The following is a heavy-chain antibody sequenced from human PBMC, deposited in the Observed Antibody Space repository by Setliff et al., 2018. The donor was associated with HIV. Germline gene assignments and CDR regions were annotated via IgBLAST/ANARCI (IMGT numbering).Heavy chain of an antibody. D-gene: IGHD6-19*01. CDR2: ISSSSTI. CDR1: GFTFSSYS. J-gene: IGHJ5*02. Sequence: HPGGSLRLSCAASGFTFSSYSMNWVRQAPGKGLEWVSYISSSSTIYYADSVKGRFTVSRDNSKYTLYLQMNSLRVEDTAVYYCAKDKGSSGWSAWGQGTLVTVSS. CDR3: AKDKGSSGWSA. V-gene: IGHV3-48*04.